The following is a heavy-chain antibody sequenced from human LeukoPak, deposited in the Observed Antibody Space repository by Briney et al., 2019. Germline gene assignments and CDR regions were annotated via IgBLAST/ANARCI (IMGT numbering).Heavy chain of an antibody. CDR1: GYTFTSYG. Sequence: ASVKVSCKASGYTFTSYGISWVRQAPGQGREWMGWISAYNGNTNYAQKLQGRVTMTTDTSTSTAYMELRRLRSDDTAVYDCARVRDYYDSSGLFDYWGQGTLVTVSS. D-gene: IGHD3-22*01. CDR2: ISAYNGNT. CDR3: ARVRDYYDSSGLFDY. V-gene: IGHV1-18*01. J-gene: IGHJ4*02.